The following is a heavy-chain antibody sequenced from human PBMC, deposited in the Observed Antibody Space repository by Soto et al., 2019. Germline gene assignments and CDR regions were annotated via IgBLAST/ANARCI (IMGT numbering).Heavy chain of an antibody. CDR2: IYSGGST. V-gene: IGHV3-66*01. CDR1: GFTVSSNY. D-gene: IGHD3-10*01. CDR3: ARDPLLRITMVRGGYYGMDV. J-gene: IGHJ6*02. Sequence: EVQLVESGGGLVQPGGSLRLSCAASGFTVSSNYMSWVRQAPGKGLEWVSVIYSGGSTYYADSVKGRFTISRDNSKNTLYLQMNSLRAEDTAVYYCARDPLLRITMVRGGYYGMDVWGQGTTVTVSS.